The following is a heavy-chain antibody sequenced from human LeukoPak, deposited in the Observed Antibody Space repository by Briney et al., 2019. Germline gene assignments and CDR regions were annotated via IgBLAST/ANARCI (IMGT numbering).Heavy chain of an antibody. Sequence: SETLSLTCTVSGGSISSGSYYWSWIRQPAGKGLEWIGRIYTSGSTNYNPSLESRVTISVDTSKNQFSLKLSSVTAADTAVYYCARTIPGAYYDYWGQGTLVTVSS. V-gene: IGHV4-61*02. CDR3: ARTIPGAYYDY. J-gene: IGHJ4*02. CDR2: IYTSGST. D-gene: IGHD1-20*01. CDR1: GGSISSGSYY.